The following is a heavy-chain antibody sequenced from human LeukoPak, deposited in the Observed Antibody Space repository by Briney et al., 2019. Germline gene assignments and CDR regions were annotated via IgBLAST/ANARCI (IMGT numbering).Heavy chain of an antibody. CDR3: AKGATHNPRNSGFVFDY. Sequence: GGSLRLSCAASGFTFSSYAMSWVRQAPGKGLEWVSAISGSGGSTYYADSVKGRFTISGDNSKNTLYLQMNSLRAEDTAVYYCAKGATHNPRNSGFVFDYWGQGTLVTVSS. D-gene: IGHD6-19*01. J-gene: IGHJ4*02. V-gene: IGHV3-23*01. CDR2: ISGSGGST. CDR1: GFTFSSYA.